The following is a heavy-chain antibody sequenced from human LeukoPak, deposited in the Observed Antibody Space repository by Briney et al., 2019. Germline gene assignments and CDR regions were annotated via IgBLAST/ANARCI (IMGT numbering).Heavy chain of an antibody. D-gene: IGHD5-24*01. J-gene: IGHJ3*02. CDR3: ARQSRDDAFDI. CDR2: INPDSDYR. V-gene: IGHV1-2*02. CDR1: GYTFTGYY. Sequence: ASVKVSCKASGYTFTGYYMHWVRQAPGHGLEWMGWINPDSDYRYYAQRFQGRVTMTRDTSINTAYMQLNRLQSDDTAIYYCARQSRDDAFDIGGQGTMVTVSS.